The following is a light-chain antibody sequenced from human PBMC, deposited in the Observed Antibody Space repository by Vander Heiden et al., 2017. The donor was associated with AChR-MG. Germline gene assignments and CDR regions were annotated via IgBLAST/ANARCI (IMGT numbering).Light chain of an antibody. CDR1: QSVSCSY. CDR2: GAS. Sequence: ETVSTQSPGTLSFSPGDRATLSCRTSQSVSCSYLAWYQQKPGQAPRLLIYGASSRATGIPDRFSGSGSGTDFTLTISRLEPEDFAVYYCQQYGSSPRTFGQGTKVEIK. J-gene: IGKJ1*01. CDR3: QQYGSSPRT. V-gene: IGKV3-20*01.